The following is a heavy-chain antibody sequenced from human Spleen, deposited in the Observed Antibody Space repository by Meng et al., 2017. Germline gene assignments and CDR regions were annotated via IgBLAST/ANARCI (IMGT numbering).Heavy chain of an antibody. V-gene: IGHV1-2*06. J-gene: IGHJ4*02. D-gene: IGHD6-13*01. CDR2: IDPKSGDT. CDR3: ARDEDISAAGKLFGDY. Sequence: QVQLVKSGSELRKPGASVKVSCKPSGYNFPDYWLHWVRRAPGQGLEWMGRIDPKSGDTHYAQRFQGRVTMTGDTSISTAYMELSGLRSDDTAMYYCARDEDISAAGKLFGDYWGQGTLVTVSS. CDR1: GYNFPDYW.